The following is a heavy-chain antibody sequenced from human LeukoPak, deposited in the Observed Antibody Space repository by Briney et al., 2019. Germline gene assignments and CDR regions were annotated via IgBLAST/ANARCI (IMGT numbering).Heavy chain of an antibody. CDR1: GGSISSGSYY. Sequence: SETLSLTCTVSGGSISSGSYYWSWIRQPAGKGLEWIGRIYTSGSTNYNPSLKSRVTISVDTSKNQFSLKLSSVTAADTAVYYCARGNDYGPNSHFWGQGTLVTVSS. CDR2: IYTSGST. CDR3: ARGNDYGPNSHF. V-gene: IGHV4-61*02. J-gene: IGHJ4*02. D-gene: IGHD4-23*01.